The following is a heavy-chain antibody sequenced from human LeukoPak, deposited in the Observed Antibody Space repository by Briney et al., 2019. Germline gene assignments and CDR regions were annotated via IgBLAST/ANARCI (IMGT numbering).Heavy chain of an antibody. CDR1: GGTFSSYA. J-gene: IGHJ4*02. CDR2: IIPILGIA. D-gene: IGHD3-22*01. V-gene: IGHV1-69*04. CDR3: ARDSYYYDSSGYTN. Sequence: ASVKVSCKASGGTFSSYAISWVRQAPGQGLEWMGRIIPILGIANYAQKFQGRVTITADKSTGTAYMELSSLRSEDTAVYYCARDSYYYDSSGYTNWGQGTLVTVSS.